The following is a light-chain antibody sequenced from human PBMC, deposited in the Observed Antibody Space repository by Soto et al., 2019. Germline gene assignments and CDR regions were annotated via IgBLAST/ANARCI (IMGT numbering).Light chain of an antibody. V-gene: IGLV2-23*02. CDR3: CSFTSSNTHV. CDR1: SSDFGNYNL. Sequence: VLTQPASVSGSPGQSITISCTGTSSDFGNYNLVSWYQQHPGKVPKLILFEVNKRPSGVSGRFSGSKSGNTASLTISGLQAEDEADYYCCSFTSSNTHVFGTGTKVTVL. J-gene: IGLJ1*01. CDR2: EVN.